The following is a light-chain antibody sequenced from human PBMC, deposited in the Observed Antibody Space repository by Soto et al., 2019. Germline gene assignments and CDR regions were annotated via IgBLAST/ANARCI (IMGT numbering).Light chain of an antibody. CDR1: QSVSSSQ. V-gene: IGKV3-20*01. CDR3: QQYATSPHT. Sequence: EIVLTQSPGTLSLSPGESATLSCRASQSVSSSQVAWYQLKPGQAPRLLIYGASSRATGIPVRFSGVGSETDFTLTISRLEPEDFAVYYCQQYATSPHTFGQGTKLEIK. CDR2: GAS. J-gene: IGKJ2*01.